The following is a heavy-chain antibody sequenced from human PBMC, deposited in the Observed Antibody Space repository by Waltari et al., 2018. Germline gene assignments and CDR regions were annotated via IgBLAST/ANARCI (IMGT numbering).Heavy chain of an antibody. CDR1: GGSISSSSYY. Sequence: QLQLQESGPGLVKPSETLSLTCTVSGGSISSSSYYWGWIRQPPGKGLEWIGSIYYSGSTYYNPSLKSRVTISVDTSKNQFSLKLSSVTAADTAVYYCARSGSHLTFPFDPWGQGTLVTVSS. J-gene: IGHJ5*02. CDR3: ARSGSHLTFPFDP. D-gene: IGHD3-16*01. V-gene: IGHV4-39*01. CDR2: IYYSGST.